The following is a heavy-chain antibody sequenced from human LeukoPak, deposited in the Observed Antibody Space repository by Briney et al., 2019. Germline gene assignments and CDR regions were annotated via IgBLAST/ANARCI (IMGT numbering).Heavy chain of an antibody. CDR3: ARGRWLQLRGYSFFDY. J-gene: IGHJ4*02. Sequence: SETLSLTCTVSGGSISSSSYYWGWIRKPPGKGLEWIGRIYYSGSTYYTPSLKSRVTISVDTSPNPYSLKVRPVTAANTAVYYCARGRWLQLRGYSFFDYLGQGALVPDSS. CDR1: GGSISSSSYY. V-gene: IGHV4-39*07. D-gene: IGHD5-24*01. CDR2: IYYSGST.